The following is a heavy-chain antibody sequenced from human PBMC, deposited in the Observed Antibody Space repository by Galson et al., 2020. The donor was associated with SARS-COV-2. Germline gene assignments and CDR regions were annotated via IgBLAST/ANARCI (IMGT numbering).Heavy chain of an antibody. Sequence: SETLSLTCAVYGGSFSGHYWSWIRQSPGKGLEWIGEITQSGSVNYNPSLKSRVTISKDTSKNQFSLELRSVTAADTGMSYCTRGLLQTTMVIVGYTSASVCFDTWGQGTLVSVSS. J-gene: IGHJ5*02. D-gene: IGHD3-10*01. V-gene: IGHV4-34*01. CDR1: GGSFSGHY. CDR2: ITQSGSV. CDR3: TRGLLQTTMVIVGYTSASVCFDT.